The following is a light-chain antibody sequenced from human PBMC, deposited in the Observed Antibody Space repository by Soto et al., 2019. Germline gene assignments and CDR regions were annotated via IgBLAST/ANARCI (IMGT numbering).Light chain of an antibody. Sequence: EIVMTQSPGTLSVSPGERATLSCRASQSVTSKLAWYQQKPGQAPRLLIYDSSTRATGIPARFSGSGSGTEFTLTISSLQSEDFAVYSCQQYNNWPITFGQGTRLEVK. CDR2: DSS. CDR3: QQYNNWPIT. V-gene: IGKV3-15*01. CDR1: QSVTSK. J-gene: IGKJ5*01.